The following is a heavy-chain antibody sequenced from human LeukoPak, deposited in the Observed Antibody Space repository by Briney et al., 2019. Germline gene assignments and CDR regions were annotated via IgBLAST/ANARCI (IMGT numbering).Heavy chain of an antibody. V-gene: IGHV4-4*07. CDR1: GDSITYFY. CDR2: FSSSGST. Sequence: PSETLSLTCSVSGDSITYFYWSWIRQAAGKGLEWIGRFSSSGSTDYNASLKSRVTMSVDTSKNQLSLKVISVTAADTAVYYCASAIALAGTRVHSWFDPWGQGTLVTVSS. CDR3: ASAIALAGTRVHSWFDP. D-gene: IGHD6-19*01. J-gene: IGHJ5*02.